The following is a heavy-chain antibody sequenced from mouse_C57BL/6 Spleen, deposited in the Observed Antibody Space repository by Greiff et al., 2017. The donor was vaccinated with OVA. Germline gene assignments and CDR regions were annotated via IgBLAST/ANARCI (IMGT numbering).Heavy chain of an antibody. D-gene: IGHD2-13*01. CDR3: AMGTTLDY. CDR2: IYPGDGDT. J-gene: IGHJ2*01. Sequence: QVQLQQSGPELVKPGASVKISCKASGYAFSSSWMNWVKQRPGKGLEWIGRIYPGDGDTNYNGKFKGKATLTADKSSSTAYMQLSSLTSEDSAVYFCAMGTTLDYWGQGTTLTVSS. V-gene: IGHV1-82*01. CDR1: GYAFSSSW.